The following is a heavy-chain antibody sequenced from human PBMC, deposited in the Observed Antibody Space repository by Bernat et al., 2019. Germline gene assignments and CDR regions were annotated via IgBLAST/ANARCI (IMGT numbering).Heavy chain of an antibody. CDR3: GGWYYGSGSYSPYNWFDP. CDR1: GGTFSSYA. V-gene: IGHV1-69*01. D-gene: IGHD3-10*01. CDR2: IIPIFGTA. Sequence: QVQLVQSGAEVKKPGSSVKVSCKASGGTFSSYAISCVRQAPGQGLEWMGGIIPIFGTANYAQKFTGRGKITREETPGTAHLEVGSLRSEENAVYYWGGWYYGSGSYSPYNWFDPWGQGTLVTVSS. J-gene: IGHJ5*02.